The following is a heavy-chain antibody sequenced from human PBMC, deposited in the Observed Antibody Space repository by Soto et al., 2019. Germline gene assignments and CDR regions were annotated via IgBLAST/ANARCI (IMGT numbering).Heavy chain of an antibody. V-gene: IGHV3-20*01. CDR2: INWNGGST. D-gene: IGHD2-2*01. J-gene: IGHJ4*02. Sequence: EVQLVESGGGVVRPGGSLRLSCAASGFTFDDHGMSWVRQAPGKGLEWVSGINWNGGSTGYADSVKGRFTISRDNAKTSLYLQMNSLRTEDTALYHCASGGCSSTSCYFDYWGQGTLVTVSS. CDR3: ASGGCSSTSCYFDY. CDR1: GFTFDDHG.